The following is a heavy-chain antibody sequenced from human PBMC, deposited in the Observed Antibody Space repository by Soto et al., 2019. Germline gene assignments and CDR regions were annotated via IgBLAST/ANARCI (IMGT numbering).Heavy chain of an antibody. CDR3: AKFGESLRAASGLGMDV. J-gene: IGHJ6*02. CDR2: IVGSGGST. V-gene: IGHV3-23*01. Sequence: GGSLRLSCTASGFTFSNYAFTFFRHAPFKWLEWVGGIVGSGGSTYDADSVKGRFTISRKNSNCNLFLQMNNLRAEDADVYYCAKFGESLRAASGLGMDVWGQGTTVTVSS. D-gene: IGHD3-10*01. CDR1: GFTFSNYA.